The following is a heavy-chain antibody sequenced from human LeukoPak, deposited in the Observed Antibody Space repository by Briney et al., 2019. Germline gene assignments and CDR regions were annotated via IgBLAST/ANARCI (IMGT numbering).Heavy chain of an antibody. Sequence: GGALRLSCEGSGFRFSNYWISWVRQMPGKGLEWVGRIDYSESYTNYSPSFRGHVTISGDKSINTAYLQWNSLKASDTAMYYCARGPVDGDYDFDYWGQGTLVTVSS. CDR1: GFRFSNYW. CDR3: ARGPVDGDYDFDY. V-gene: IGHV5-10-1*01. CDR2: IDYSESYT. J-gene: IGHJ4*02. D-gene: IGHD4-17*01.